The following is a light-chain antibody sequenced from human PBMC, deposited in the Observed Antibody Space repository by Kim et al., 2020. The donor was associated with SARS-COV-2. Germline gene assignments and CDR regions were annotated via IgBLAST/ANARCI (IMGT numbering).Light chain of an antibody. CDR3: SSYTSSSTWV. CDR1: SSDVGGYNY. Sequence: GQSITISCTGTSSDVGGYNYVSWYQQHPGKAPKLMIYDVSKRPSGVSNRFSGSKSGNTASLTISGLQAEDEAAYYCSSYTSSSTWVFGGGTQLTVL. J-gene: IGLJ3*02. CDR2: DVS. V-gene: IGLV2-14*04.